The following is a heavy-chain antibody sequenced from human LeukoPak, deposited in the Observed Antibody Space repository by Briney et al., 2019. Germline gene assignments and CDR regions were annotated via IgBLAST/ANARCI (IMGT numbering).Heavy chain of an antibody. CDR1: GGTFSSYA. D-gene: IGHD3-16*02. J-gene: IGHJ4*02. Sequence: ASVKVSCKASGGTFSSYAISWVRQAPGQGLEWMGRIIPILGIANYARKFQGRVTITADKSTSTAYMELSSLRSEDTAVYYCASFKYDYVWGSYRTLDYWGQGTLVTVSS. CDR2: IIPILGIA. V-gene: IGHV1-69*04. CDR3: ASFKYDYVWGSYRTLDY.